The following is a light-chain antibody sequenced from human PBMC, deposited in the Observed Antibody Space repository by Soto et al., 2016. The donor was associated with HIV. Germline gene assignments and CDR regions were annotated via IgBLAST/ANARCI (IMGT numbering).Light chain of an antibody. CDR2: KDT. CDR1: ALPTQY. V-gene: IGLV3-25*03. Sequence: SYELTQPPSVSVSPGQTARITCSGDALPTQYAYWYRQKPGQAPVLVIYKDTERPSGIPERISGSTSGTKITLTITEVQAEDEADYYCQSTDTSDHWVFGGGTKLTV. CDR3: QSTDTSDHWV. J-gene: IGLJ3*02.